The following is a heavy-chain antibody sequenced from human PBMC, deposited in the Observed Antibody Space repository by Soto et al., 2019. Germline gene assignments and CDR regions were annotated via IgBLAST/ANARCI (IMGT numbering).Heavy chain of an antibody. Sequence: GGSLRLSCAASGFTFSSYAMSWVRQAPWKGLEWVSAISGSGGSTYYADSVKGRFTISRDNSKNTLYLQMNSLRAEDTAVYYCAKDLVGATPEVYYYYGMDVWGQGTTVTVSS. CDR2: ISGSGGST. J-gene: IGHJ6*02. D-gene: IGHD1-26*01. CDR3: AKDLVGATPEVYYYYGMDV. CDR1: GFTFSSYA. V-gene: IGHV3-23*01.